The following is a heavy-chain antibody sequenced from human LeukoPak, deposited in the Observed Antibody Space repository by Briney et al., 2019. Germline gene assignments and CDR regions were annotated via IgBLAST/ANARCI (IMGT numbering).Heavy chain of an antibody. CDR3: ARTASGFDPFDF. Sequence: SETLSLTCTVSGGSISSGDYYWSWIRQPPGKGLEWIGSLYHSGSIYYNPSLRSRVTISIDTSKNQFSLKVSSVTAADTAVYFCARTASGFDPFDFWGQGTLVTVSS. J-gene: IGHJ4*02. CDR2: LYHSGSI. V-gene: IGHV4-39*07. D-gene: IGHD5-12*01. CDR1: GGSISSGDYY.